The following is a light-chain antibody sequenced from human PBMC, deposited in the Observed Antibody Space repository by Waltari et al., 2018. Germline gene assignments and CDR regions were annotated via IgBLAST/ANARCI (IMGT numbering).Light chain of an antibody. Sequence: YDLAQPFSVSVSPGQTATITCSGDVLAENYVRWFQQRPGKAPTLILYKDTERPSGIPERFSGARSGSTVTLTLRRGLLADEADYQCHAAADNGWCFDGEAKLTVL. CDR1: VLAENY. J-gene: IGLJ2*01. V-gene: IGLV3-27*01. CDR3: HAAADNGWC. CDR2: KDT.